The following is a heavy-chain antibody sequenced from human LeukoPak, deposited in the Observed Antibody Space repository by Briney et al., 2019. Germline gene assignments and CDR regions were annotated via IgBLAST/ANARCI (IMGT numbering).Heavy chain of an antibody. J-gene: IGHJ4*02. Sequence: SETLSLTCTVFGGSMNINNYYWAWIRQPPGKGLEWIGSIYYTGTTYYNPSLNYRVTISVDTSKNQFSLRLTSVTAADTAVYYCAISGSGTYYDEQFDYWGQGTLVTVSS. D-gene: IGHD3-10*01. CDR3: AISGSGTYYDEQFDY. V-gene: IGHV4-39*01. CDR1: GGSMNINNYY. CDR2: IYYTGTT.